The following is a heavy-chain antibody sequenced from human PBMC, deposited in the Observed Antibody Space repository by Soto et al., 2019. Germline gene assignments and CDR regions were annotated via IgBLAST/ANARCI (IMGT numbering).Heavy chain of an antibody. CDR1: GFSLTTVKMG. Sequence: GSGPTLVNPTETLTLTCTVSGFSLTTVKMGVSWIRQPPGKALEWLAHIFSDNERSYSTSLQGRLTISKDTSGSQVVLSMTNVDPVDTATYYCARMNVDSYQFYYAMDVWGQGTTVTVSS. CDR3: ARMNVDSYQFYYAMDV. V-gene: IGHV2-26*01. D-gene: IGHD4-17*01. J-gene: IGHJ6*02. CDR2: IFSDNER.